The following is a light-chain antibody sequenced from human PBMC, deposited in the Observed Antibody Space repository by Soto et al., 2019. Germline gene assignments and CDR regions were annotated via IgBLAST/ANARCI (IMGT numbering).Light chain of an antibody. CDR1: QGIRND. Sequence: DIQMTQSPSSLSASVGDRVTITCRSSQGIRNDLAWYQQKPGKAPKRLIYDATSLQSGVPTRFSGSGSGTECTLTISSLQPEDFATYYCLQHNNYPPITGGQGTRLEIK. CDR3: LQHNNYPPIT. CDR2: DAT. J-gene: IGKJ5*01. V-gene: IGKV1-17*01.